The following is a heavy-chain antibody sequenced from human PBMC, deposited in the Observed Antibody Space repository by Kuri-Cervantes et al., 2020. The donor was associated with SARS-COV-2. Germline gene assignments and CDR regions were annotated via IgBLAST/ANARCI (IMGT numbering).Heavy chain of an antibody. CDR2: IYHSGST. Sequence: ESLKISCAVSGYSISSGYYWGWIRQPPGKGLEWIGSIYHSGSTYYNPSLKSRVTISVDTSKNQFSLKLSSVTAADTAVYYCASQGDYSPDVNPAHYAFDIWGQGTMVTVSS. V-gene: IGHV4-38-2*01. CDR3: ASQGDYSPDVNPAHYAFDI. CDR1: GYSISSGYY. J-gene: IGHJ3*02. D-gene: IGHD4-11*01.